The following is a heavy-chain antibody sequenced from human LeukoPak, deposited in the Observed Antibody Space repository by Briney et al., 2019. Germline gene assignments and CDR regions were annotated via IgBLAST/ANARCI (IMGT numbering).Heavy chain of an antibody. CDR3: ARVGGSGYYSSPFDY. Sequence: ASVTVSCKASGYTFTGYYMHWVRQAPGQGLEWMGWINPNSGGTNYAQKFQGRVTMTRDTSISTAYMELSRLRSDDTAVYYCARVGGSGYYSSPFDYGGQGTRVTVP. V-gene: IGHV1-2*02. CDR1: GYTFTGYY. J-gene: IGHJ4*02. D-gene: IGHD3-22*01. CDR2: INPNSGGT.